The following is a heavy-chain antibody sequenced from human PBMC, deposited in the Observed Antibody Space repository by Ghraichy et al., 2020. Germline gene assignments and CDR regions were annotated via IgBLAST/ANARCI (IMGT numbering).Heavy chain of an antibody. J-gene: IGHJ3*02. CDR1: GCTFSSYA. Sequence: SVKVSCKASGCTFSSYAISWVRQAPGQGLEWMGGIIPIFGTANYAQKFQGRVTITADESTSTAYMELSSLRSEDTAVYYCARDGDSGYYARGDAFDIWGQGTMVTVSS. V-gene: IGHV1-69*13. D-gene: IGHD3-22*01. CDR2: IIPIFGTA. CDR3: ARDGDSGYYARGDAFDI.